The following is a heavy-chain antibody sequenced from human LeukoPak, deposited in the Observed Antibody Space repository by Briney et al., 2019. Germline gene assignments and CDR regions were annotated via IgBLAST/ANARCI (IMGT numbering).Heavy chain of an antibody. CDR2: IYYSGST. V-gene: IGHV4-59*01. J-gene: IGHJ4*02. D-gene: IGHD1-26*01. CDR1: GGSISSYY. CDR3: ARGVGATYYFDY. Sequence: SETLSFTCTVSGGSISSYYWSWIRQPPGKGLEWLGYIYYSGSTNYNPSLKSRVTISVDTSKNQFSLKLSSVTAADTAVYYCARGVGATYYFDYWGQGTLVTVSS.